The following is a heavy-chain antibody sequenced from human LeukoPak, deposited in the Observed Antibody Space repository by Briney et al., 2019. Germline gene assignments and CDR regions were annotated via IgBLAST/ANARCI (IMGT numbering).Heavy chain of an antibody. V-gene: IGHV4-59*01. J-gene: IGHJ4*02. CDR1: GGSINNYY. Sequence: PSETLSLTCTVSGGSINNYYWSWIRQPPGKGLEWIGYIYYSGSTNYNPSLKSRVTISVDTSKNQFSLKLSSVTAADTAVYFCARRFHYYDNRGCSTYYFDYWGQGTLVTVSS. CDR3: ARRFHYYDNRGCSTYYFDY. D-gene: IGHD3-22*01. CDR2: IYYSGST.